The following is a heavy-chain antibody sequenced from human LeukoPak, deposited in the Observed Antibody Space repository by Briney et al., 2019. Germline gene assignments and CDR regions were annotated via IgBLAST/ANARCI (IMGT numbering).Heavy chain of an antibody. J-gene: IGHJ1*01. CDR1: GGSFSGYY. D-gene: IGHD6-19*01. V-gene: IGHV4-34*01. CDR3: ARSDSSGWAEYFQH. Sequence: SKTLSLTCAVYGGSFSGYYWSWIRQPPGKGLEWIGSIYYSGSTYYNPSLKSRVTITVDTSKNQFSLKLSSVTAADTAVYYCARSDSSGWAEYFQHWGQGTLVTVSS. CDR2: IYYSGST.